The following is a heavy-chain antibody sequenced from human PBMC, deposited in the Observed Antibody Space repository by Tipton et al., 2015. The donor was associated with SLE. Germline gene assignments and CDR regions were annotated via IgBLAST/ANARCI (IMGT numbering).Heavy chain of an antibody. Sequence: SLRLSCAASGFSFSNFWMSWVRQAPGKGLEWVANINQDGSQKYSVDSVKGRFTISRDNDKNSLYMQMQSLRAEDTAVYYCATARGVTTGWYFDLWGRGTLVTVSS. D-gene: IGHD4-17*01. CDR1: GFSFSNFW. V-gene: IGHV3-7*01. CDR3: ATARGVTTGWYFDL. CDR2: INQDGSQK. J-gene: IGHJ2*01.